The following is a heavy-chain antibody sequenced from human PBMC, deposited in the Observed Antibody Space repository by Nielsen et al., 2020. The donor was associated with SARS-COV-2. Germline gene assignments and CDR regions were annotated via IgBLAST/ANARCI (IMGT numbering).Heavy chain of an antibody. CDR1: GFTFSSYG. Sequence: GGSLRLSCAASGFTFSSYGMHWVRQAPGKGLEWLAVIWYVGSNKYYAASVKGRFTISRDNSKNTLYLQMNSLRAEDTAVYYCARDTGFNYWGQGTLVTVSS. J-gene: IGHJ4*02. CDR3: ARDTGFNY. CDR2: IWYVGSNK. V-gene: IGHV3-33*01. D-gene: IGHD3-10*01.